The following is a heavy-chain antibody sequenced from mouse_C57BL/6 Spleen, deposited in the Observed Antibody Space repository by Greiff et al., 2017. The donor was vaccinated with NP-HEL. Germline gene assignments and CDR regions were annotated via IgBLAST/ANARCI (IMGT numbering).Heavy chain of an antibody. CDR3: TSAGDCGYYFDY. J-gene: IGHJ2*01. Sequence: VQLQQSGAELVRPGASVTLSCKASGYTFTDYEMHWVKQTPVHGLEWIGAIDPETGGTAYNQKFKGKAILTADKSSSTAYMELRSLTSEDSAVYYCTSAGDCGYYFDYWGQGTTLTVSS. V-gene: IGHV1-15*01. D-gene: IGHD3-3*01. CDR1: GYTFTDYE. CDR2: IDPETGGT.